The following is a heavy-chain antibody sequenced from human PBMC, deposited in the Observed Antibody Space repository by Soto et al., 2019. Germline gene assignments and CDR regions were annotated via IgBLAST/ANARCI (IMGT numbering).Heavy chain of an antibody. D-gene: IGHD3-10*01. CDR1: GGSFSGYY. CDR2: INHSGST. J-gene: IGHJ6*02. CDR3: ARVLWFGELYHYYYYDMDV. V-gene: IGHV4-34*01. Sequence: SETLSLTCAVYGGSFSGYYWSWIRQPPGKGLEWIGEINHSGSTNYNPSLKSRVTISVDTSKNQFSLKLSSVTAADTAVYYCARVLWFGELYHYYYYDMDVWGQGTTVTVSS.